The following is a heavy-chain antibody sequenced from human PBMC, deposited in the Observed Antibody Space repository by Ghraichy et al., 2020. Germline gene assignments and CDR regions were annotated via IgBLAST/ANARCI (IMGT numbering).Heavy chain of an antibody. CDR3: ARAPGAGGRFDS. D-gene: IGHD6-19*01. V-gene: IGHV4-30-2*01. CDR2: IHQSGST. Sequence: SQTLSLTCAVSGGSFTSGGFSWSWIRQPPGKGLEWIGNIHQSGSTYYNPSLKSRVNISVDRSTNQFFLKVTFVTAADTAVYYCARAPGAGGRFDSWGQGTHVIVSS. J-gene: IGHJ4*02. CDR1: GGSFTSGGFS.